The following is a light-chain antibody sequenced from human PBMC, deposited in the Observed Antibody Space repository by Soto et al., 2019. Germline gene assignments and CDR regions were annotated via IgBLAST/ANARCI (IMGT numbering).Light chain of an antibody. Sequence: HSSLTQPSSVSGSPGQSVTISCSGTISDVGSYDHVAWYQQFPGKTPKLMIYEVSNLPSGVSSRFSGSKSGNTASLTISGLQAEDEADYYCISYTGSSTSYVFGSGTKVTVL. CDR2: EVS. J-gene: IGLJ1*01. CDR3: ISYTGSSTSYV. CDR1: ISDVGSYDH. V-gene: IGLV2-14*01.